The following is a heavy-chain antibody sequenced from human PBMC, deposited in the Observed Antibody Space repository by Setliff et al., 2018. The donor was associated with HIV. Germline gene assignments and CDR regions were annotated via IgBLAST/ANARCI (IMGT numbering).Heavy chain of an antibody. V-gene: IGHV1-8*03. J-gene: IGHJ6*03. CDR2: VNPNRGNT. Sequence: ASVMVSCKASGYIFMNNDISWVRQAPGQGLEWVGWVNPNRGNTGFAQKFQGRLTITRDTSKSTVYMELSSLRSEDTGVYYCARIVAPGSHGPDYYMDVWGKGTTVTV. CDR1: GYIFMNND. CDR3: ARIVAPGSHGPDYYMDV. D-gene: IGHD2-21*01.